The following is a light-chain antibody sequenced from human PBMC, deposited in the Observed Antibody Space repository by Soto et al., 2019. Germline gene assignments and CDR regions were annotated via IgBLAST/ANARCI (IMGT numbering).Light chain of an antibody. V-gene: IGLV2-8*01. CDR3: SSYAGSNNWV. CDR1: SSDVGAYKY. CDR2: EVS. Sequence: QSALTQPPSASGSPGQSVTISCTGTSSDVGAYKYVSWYQQHPGKAPKLMIYEVSKRPSGVPDRFSGSKSGNTASLTVSGLQAEDEADYYCSSYAGSNNWVFGGGTQVTVL. J-gene: IGLJ3*02.